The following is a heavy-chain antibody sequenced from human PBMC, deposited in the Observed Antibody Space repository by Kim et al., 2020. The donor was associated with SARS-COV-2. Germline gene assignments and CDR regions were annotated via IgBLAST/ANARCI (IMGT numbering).Heavy chain of an antibody. CDR2: ISAYNGNT. CDR3: ARDLTMVRGVISSYYYGMDV. D-gene: IGHD3-10*01. Sequence: ASVKVSCKASGYTFTSYGISWVRQAPGQGLEWMGGISAYNGNTNYAQKLQGRVTMTTDTSTSTAYMELRSLRSDDTAVYYCARDLTMVRGVISSYYYGMDVWGERTTVTVSS. CDR1: GYTFTSYG. J-gene: IGHJ6*04. V-gene: IGHV1-18*01.